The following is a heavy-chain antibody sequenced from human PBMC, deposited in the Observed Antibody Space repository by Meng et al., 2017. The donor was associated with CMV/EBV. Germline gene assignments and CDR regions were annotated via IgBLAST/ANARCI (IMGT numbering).Heavy chain of an antibody. D-gene: IGHD3/OR15-3a*01. CDR2: ISSSSSYT. J-gene: IGHJ4*02. CDR3: ARDRTGYPFDY. CDR1: GFTFSDYY. Sequence: QVELVESGGGLAKPGGSLGLSCAASGFTFSDYYMSWIRQAPGKGLEWVSYISSSSSYTNYADSVKGRFTISRDNAKNSLYLQMNSLRAEDTAVYYCARDRTGYPFDYWGQGTLVTVSS. V-gene: IGHV3-11*05.